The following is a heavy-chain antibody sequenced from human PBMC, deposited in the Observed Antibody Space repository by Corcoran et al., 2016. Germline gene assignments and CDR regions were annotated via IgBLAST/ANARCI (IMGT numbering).Heavy chain of an antibody. D-gene: IGHD2-8*01. CDR1: GFTFSSYG. Sequence: QVQLVESGGGVVQPGRSLRLSCAASGFTFSSYGMHWVRQAPGKGLEWVAVISYDGSNKYYADSVKGRFTISRDNSKNTLYLQMNRLRAEDTAVYYCAKGIGYCTNGVCGAFDIWGQGTMVTVSS. CDR2: ISYDGSNK. J-gene: IGHJ3*02. CDR3: AKGIGYCTNGVCGAFDI. V-gene: IGHV3-30*18.